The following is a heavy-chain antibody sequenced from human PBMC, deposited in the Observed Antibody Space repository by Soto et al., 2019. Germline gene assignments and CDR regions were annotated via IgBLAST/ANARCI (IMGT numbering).Heavy chain of an antibody. J-gene: IGHJ4*02. CDR1: GGSFSGYY. Sequence: SETLSLTCAVYGGSFSGYYWSWIRQPPGKGLEWIGEINHSGSTNYNPSLKGRVTISVDTSKNQFSLKLSSVTAADTAVYYCARLPGYRNFDYWGQGTLVTVSS. D-gene: IGHD5-18*01. CDR3: ARLPGYRNFDY. V-gene: IGHV4-34*01. CDR2: INHSGST.